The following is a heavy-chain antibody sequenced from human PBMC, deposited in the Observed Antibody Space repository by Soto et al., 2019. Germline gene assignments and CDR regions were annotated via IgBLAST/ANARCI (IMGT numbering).Heavy chain of an antibody. CDR3: ASLRRVSYYYYGMDV. CDR2: INPSGGST. V-gene: IGHV1-46*01. CDR1: GYTFTSYY. Sequence: GASVKVSCKASGYTFTSYYTHWVRQAPGQGLEWMGIINPSGGSTSYAQKFQGRVTMTRDTSTSTVYMELSSLRSEDTAVYYCASLRRVSYYYYGMDVRGQGTSVTVSS. J-gene: IGHJ6*02. D-gene: IGHD3-16*01.